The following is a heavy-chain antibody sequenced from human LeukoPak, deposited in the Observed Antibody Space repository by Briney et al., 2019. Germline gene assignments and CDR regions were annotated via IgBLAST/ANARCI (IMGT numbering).Heavy chain of an antibody. Sequence: SVTVSCTASGGTSSSYAISWVRQAPGQGLEWMGGIIPIFGTANYAQKFQGRVTITADESTSTAYMELSSLRSEDTAVYYCARDHCSGGSCYSPNWFDPWGQGTLVTVSS. J-gene: IGHJ5*02. CDR2: IIPIFGTA. CDR1: GGTSSSYA. V-gene: IGHV1-69*13. CDR3: ARDHCSGGSCYSPNWFDP. D-gene: IGHD2-15*01.